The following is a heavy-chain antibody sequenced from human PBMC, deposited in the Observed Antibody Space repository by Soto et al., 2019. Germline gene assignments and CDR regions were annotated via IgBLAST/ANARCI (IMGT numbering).Heavy chain of an antibody. V-gene: IGHV1-69*08. CDR1: GGPFSSHT. D-gene: IGHD4-17*01. Sequence: QDQLVQSGAEVKKPGSSVKVSCKAFGGPFSSHTFSWVRQAPGQGLEWMGRIIPALGTTTYGQKFQGRVTTAADESVTTVYIELNRLRTEDTAVYYCARPDFGDYWYFDLWGRGTLVTVSS. J-gene: IGHJ2*01. CDR3: ARPDFGDYWYFDL. CDR2: IIPALGTT.